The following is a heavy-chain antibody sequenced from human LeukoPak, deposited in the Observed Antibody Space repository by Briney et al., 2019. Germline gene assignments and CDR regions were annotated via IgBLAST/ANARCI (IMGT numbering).Heavy chain of an antibody. V-gene: IGHV3-23*01. D-gene: IGHD3-3*01. CDR3: AKDGYDFWSGYLQGFYYYYYMDV. J-gene: IGHJ6*03. CDR2: ISGNGGST. CDR1: GFTFSSYA. Sequence: PGGSLRLSCVASGFTFSSYAMTWVRQAPGKGLEWVSAISGNGGSTYYADSVKGRFTISRDNSKNTLYLQMNSLRAEDTAVYYCAKDGYDFWSGYLQGFYYYYYMDVWGKGTTVTVSS.